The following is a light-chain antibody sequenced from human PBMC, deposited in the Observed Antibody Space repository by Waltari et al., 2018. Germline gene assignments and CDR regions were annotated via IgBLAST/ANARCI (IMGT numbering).Light chain of an antibody. CDR3: QQYNQWPPLT. V-gene: IGKV3-15*01. J-gene: IGKJ4*01. CDR1: QSVSSY. Sequence: EIVMTQSPATLSVSPGDRATLSCRASQSVSSYLAWYQQKPGQTPRLLIHGASTRAAGVPARFSCSGYGTEFTLTISSLQSEDFAVYYCQQYNQWPPLTFGGGTKVEIK. CDR2: GAS.